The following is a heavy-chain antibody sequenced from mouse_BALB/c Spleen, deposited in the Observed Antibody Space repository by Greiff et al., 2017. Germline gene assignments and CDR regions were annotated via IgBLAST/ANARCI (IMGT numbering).Heavy chain of an antibody. CDR3: AREGFITTAYAMDY. D-gene: IGHD1-1*01. J-gene: IGHJ4*01. V-gene: IGHV5-6-5*01. CDR1: GFTFSSYY. Sequence: DVQLVESGGGLVKLGGSLKLSCAASGFTFSSYYMSWVRQTPEKRLEWVASISSGGSTYYPDSVKGRFTISRDNARNILYLQMSSLRSEDTAMYYCAREGFITTAYAMDYWGQGTSVTVSS. CDR2: ISSGGST.